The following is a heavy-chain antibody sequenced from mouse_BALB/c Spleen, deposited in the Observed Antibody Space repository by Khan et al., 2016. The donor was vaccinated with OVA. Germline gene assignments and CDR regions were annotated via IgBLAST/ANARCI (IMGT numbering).Heavy chain of an antibody. CDR1: GYTFTDYY. V-gene: IGHV1-77*01. CDR2: IYPGSGNI. D-gene: IGHD4-1*02. J-gene: IGHJ2*01. Sequence: QVQLQQSGAELARPGASVKLSCKASGYTFTDYYITWVKQRTGQGLEWIGEIYPGSGNIYYNENFKGKATLTADKSSSTAYMHLSSLTSEDSAVYFWARMDTTSLDYWGQGTTLTVSS. CDR3: ARMDTTSLDY.